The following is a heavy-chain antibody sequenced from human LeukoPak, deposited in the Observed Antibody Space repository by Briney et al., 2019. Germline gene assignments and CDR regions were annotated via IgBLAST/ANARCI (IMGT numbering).Heavy chain of an antibody. CDR2: ISYDGSNK. CDR1: GFTFSSYG. Sequence: GGSLRLSCAAPGFTFSSYGMHWGRQAPGKGLGWVAVISYDGSNKYYADSVKGRFTISRDNSKNTLYLQMNSLRAEDTAVYYCAKLEDSSSYPANDAFDIWGQGTMVTVSS. J-gene: IGHJ3*02. V-gene: IGHV3-30*18. D-gene: IGHD3-22*01. CDR3: AKLEDSSSYPANDAFDI.